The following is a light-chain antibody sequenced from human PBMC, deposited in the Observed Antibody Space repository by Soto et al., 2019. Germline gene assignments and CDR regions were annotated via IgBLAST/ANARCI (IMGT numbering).Light chain of an antibody. CDR2: GAS. CDR1: QSVNAN. V-gene: IGKV3-15*01. J-gene: IGKJ1*01. CDR3: KQYNTWVRT. Sequence: EVVMTQSPATLSVSTEERATLSCSAGQSVNANLAGYQQKFGHAPRLHIHGASNKATGIPARFSGSGFGTEVSLALTSRKSQDIAVYYWKQYNTWVRTAGQGTKVGI.